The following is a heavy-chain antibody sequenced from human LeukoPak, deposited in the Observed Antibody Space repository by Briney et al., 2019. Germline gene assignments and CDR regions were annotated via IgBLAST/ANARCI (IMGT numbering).Heavy chain of an antibody. J-gene: IGHJ3*02. D-gene: IGHD1-26*01. CDR3: ARKYSGSYYDNAFDI. CDR1: GGTFSSYA. Sequence: SVKVSCKASGGTFSSYAISWVRQAPGQGLEWMGGIIPIFGTANYAQKFQGRVTITADKSTSTAYMELSSLRSEDTAVYYCARKYSGSYYDNAFDIWGQGTMVTVSS. CDR2: IIPIFGTA. V-gene: IGHV1-69*06.